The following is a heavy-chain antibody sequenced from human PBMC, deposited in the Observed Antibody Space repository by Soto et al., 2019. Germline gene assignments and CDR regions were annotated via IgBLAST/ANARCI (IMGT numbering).Heavy chain of an antibody. CDR2: IHHSGST. Sequence: QVQLQESGPGLVKPSGTLSLTCAVSGGSFSSNSGWGCVRHSPWKCLEWFGDIHHSGSTNYNLPLKSRVTISLAKSKNQCSLKLSSVTAADTAVYYCARSSGWYAVDYWGQGTLVTVSS. CDR3: ARSSGWYAVDY. CDR1: GGSFSSNSG. D-gene: IGHD6-19*01. V-gene: IGHV4-4*02. J-gene: IGHJ4*02.